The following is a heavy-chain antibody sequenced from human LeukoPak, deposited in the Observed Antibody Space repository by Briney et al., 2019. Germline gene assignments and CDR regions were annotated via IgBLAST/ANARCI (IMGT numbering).Heavy chain of an antibody. CDR1: GFSFSNYW. Sequence: GGSLRLSCAASGFSFSNYWMHWVRQPPGKGLEWVSTITTSDGNTYYADSVKGRFTVSRDNSKNTLFLQMNSLRAEDTAVYYCAKDGGLWVSAHWGDSWGRGTLVTVSS. CDR2: ITTSDGNT. J-gene: IGHJ4*02. CDR3: AKDGGLWVSAHWGDS. D-gene: IGHD7-27*01. V-gene: IGHV3-23*01.